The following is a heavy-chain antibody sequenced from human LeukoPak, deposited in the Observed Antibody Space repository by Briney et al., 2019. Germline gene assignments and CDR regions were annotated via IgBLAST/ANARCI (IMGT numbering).Heavy chain of an antibody. D-gene: IGHD3-22*01. CDR2: INHSGST. Sequence: SETLSLTCAVYGGSFSGYYWSWIRQPPGKGLEWIGGINHSGSTNYNPSLKSRVTISVDTPKNQFSLKLSSVTAADTAVYYCARDGLYYCDSSGYYRGRRIDYWGQGTLVTVSS. V-gene: IGHV4-34*01. CDR3: ARDGLYYCDSSGYYRGRRIDY. CDR1: GGSFSGYY. J-gene: IGHJ4*02.